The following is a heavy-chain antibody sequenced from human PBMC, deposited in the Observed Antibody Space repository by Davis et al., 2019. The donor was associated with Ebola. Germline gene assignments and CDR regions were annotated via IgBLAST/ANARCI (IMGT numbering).Heavy chain of an antibody. CDR2: IYYSGST. CDR3: ARDLDDLGGMDV. J-gene: IGHJ6*02. Sequence: PSETLSLTCTVSGGSISSGGYYWSWIRQHPGKGLEWIGYIYYSGSTYYNPSLKSRVTISVDTSKNQFSLKLSSVTAADTAVYYCARDLDDLGGMDVWGQGATVTVSS. CDR1: GGSISSGGYY. D-gene: IGHD3-3*01. V-gene: IGHV4-31*03.